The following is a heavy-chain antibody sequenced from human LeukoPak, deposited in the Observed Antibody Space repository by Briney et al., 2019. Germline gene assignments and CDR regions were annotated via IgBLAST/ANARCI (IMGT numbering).Heavy chain of an antibody. CDR3: ARTAARRFDY. Sequence: ASVKVSCKASGYTFTGYFMHWVRQAPGQGLEWMGIINPTGGSTTYAQKFQGRVTMTRDTSTSTVYMEPSSLRSDDTAVYYCARTAARRFDYWGQGTLVTVSS. J-gene: IGHJ4*02. CDR1: GYTFTGYF. V-gene: IGHV1-46*01. D-gene: IGHD6-6*01. CDR2: INPTGGST.